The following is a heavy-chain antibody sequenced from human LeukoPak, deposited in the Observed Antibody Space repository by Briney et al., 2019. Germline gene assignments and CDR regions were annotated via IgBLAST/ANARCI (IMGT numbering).Heavy chain of an antibody. Sequence: SVKVSCKASGGTFSSYAISWVRQAPGQGLEWMGGIIPIFGTASYAQKFQGRVTITADESTSTAYMELSSLRSEDTAVYYCARAGMARINWFDPGAREPWSPSPQ. CDR3: ARAGMARINWFDP. CDR1: GGTFSSYA. J-gene: IGHJ5*02. CDR2: IIPIFGTA. V-gene: IGHV1-69*13. D-gene: IGHD1-14*01.